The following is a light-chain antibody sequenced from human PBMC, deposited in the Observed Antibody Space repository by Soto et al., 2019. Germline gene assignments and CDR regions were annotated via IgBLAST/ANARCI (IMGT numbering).Light chain of an antibody. V-gene: IGLV2-14*01. CDR1: SSDVGLYNY. CDR2: EVS. Sequence: QSVLTQSASVSGSLGQSITISCTGTSSDVGLYNYLSWYQQHPGKAPKLLIYEVSNRPSGISNRFSASKSGNTASLTISGLQTEDEADYYCSSYTPISTVIFGGGTKLTVL. J-gene: IGLJ2*01. CDR3: SSYTPISTVI.